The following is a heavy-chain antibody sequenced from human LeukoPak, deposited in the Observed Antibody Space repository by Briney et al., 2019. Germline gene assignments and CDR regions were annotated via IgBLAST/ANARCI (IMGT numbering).Heavy chain of an antibody. Sequence: GGSLRLSCAASGFTFSSYSMNWVRQAPGKGLEWVSSISSSSSYIYYADSVKGRFTISRDNAKNSLYLQMNSLRAEDTAVYYCARGSDSSGCYFYFQHWGQGTLVTVSS. V-gene: IGHV3-21*01. CDR2: ISSSSSYI. D-gene: IGHD3-22*01. CDR3: ARGSDSSGCYFYFQH. J-gene: IGHJ1*01. CDR1: GFTFSSYS.